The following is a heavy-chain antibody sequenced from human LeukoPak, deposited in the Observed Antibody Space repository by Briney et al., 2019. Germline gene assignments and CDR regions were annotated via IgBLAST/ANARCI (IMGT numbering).Heavy chain of an antibody. CDR1: GFTFDDYG. Sequence: PGGSLRLSCAASGFTFDDYGMSWVRQAPGKGLEWVSGINWNGGSTGYADSVKGRFTISRDNAKNSLHLQMNSLRAEDTALYHCARDGGISRFDPWGQGTLVTVSS. CDR3: ARDGGISRFDP. CDR2: INWNGGST. J-gene: IGHJ5*02. V-gene: IGHV3-20*01. D-gene: IGHD2-21*01.